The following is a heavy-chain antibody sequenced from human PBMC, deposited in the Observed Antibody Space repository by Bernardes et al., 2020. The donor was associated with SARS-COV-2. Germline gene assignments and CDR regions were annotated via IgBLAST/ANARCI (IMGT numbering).Heavy chain of an antibody. V-gene: IGHV3-23*01. J-gene: IGHJ6*02. CDR1: GFTFRNSA. CDR2: ISGPGRT. D-gene: IGHD6-13*01. Sequence: VGSLRRSCAASGFTFRNSAMSWVRQAPGPGLAWVSDISGPGRTYYADSVKGRFTISRDNSKNTLYLEMNSLRVEDTAVYYCAKELAYGSSWRDYSYYFGMDVWGQGTTVTVSS. CDR3: AKELAYGSSWRDYSYYFGMDV.